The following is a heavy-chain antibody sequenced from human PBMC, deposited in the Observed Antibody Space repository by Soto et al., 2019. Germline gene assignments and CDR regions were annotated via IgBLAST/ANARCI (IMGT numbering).Heavy chain of an antibody. CDR1: GGSFSGFY. CDR3: ARARFYSDSSGYYSTFDY. CDR2: VSHSGST. V-gene: IGHV4-34*01. D-gene: IGHD3-22*01. J-gene: IGHJ4*02. Sequence: SETLSLTCAVYGGSFSGFYWSWIRQPPWKGLEWIGEVSHSGSTNYNPSLKSRVTISADTSKNQFLLKLTSVTAADTAVYYCARARFYSDSSGYYSTFDYWGQGTVVPVSS.